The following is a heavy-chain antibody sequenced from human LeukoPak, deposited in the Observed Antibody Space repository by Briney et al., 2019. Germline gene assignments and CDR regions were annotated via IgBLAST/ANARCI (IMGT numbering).Heavy chain of an antibody. V-gene: IGHV3-23*01. CDR1: GFTFSSYA. CDR2: ISGSGGST. J-gene: IGHJ4*02. CDR3: AKVSSSPLGYFDY. Sequence: GGSLRLSCTASGFTFSSYAMSWVRQAPGKGLEWVSAISGSGGSTYYADSVKGRFTNSRDNSQNTLYLQMNSLRAEDTAVYYCAKVSSSPLGYFDYWGQGTLVTVSS. D-gene: IGHD3-3*02.